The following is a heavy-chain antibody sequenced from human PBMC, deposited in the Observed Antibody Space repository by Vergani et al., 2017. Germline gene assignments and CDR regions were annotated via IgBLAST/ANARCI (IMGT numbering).Heavy chain of an antibody. J-gene: IGHJ6*02. CDR1: GFTFSSYS. D-gene: IGHD2-2*01. Sequence: EVQLVESGGGLVQPGGSLRLSCAASGFTFSSYSMNWVRQAPGKGLEWVSYISSSSSTIYYADSVKGRFTISRDNAKNSLYLQMNSLRAEDTAVYYCATVGIVVVPAANYYYYGMDVWGQGTTVTVSS. V-gene: IGHV3-48*01. CDR3: ATVGIVVVPAANYYYYGMDV. CDR2: ISSSSSTI.